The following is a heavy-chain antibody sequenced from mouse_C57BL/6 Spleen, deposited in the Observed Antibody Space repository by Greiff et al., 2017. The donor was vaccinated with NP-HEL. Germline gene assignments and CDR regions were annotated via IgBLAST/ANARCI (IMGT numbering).Heavy chain of an antibody. J-gene: IGHJ2*01. CDR2: IYPSDSET. CDR1: GYTFTSYW. CDR3: ARTATAYYFDY. V-gene: IGHV1-61*01. Sequence: QVQLKQSGAELVRPGSSVKLSCKASGYTFTSYWMDWVKQRPGQGLEWIGNIYPSDSETHYNQKFKDKATLTVDKSSSTAYMQLSSLTSEDSAVYYCARTATAYYFDYWGQGTTLTVSS. D-gene: IGHD1-2*01.